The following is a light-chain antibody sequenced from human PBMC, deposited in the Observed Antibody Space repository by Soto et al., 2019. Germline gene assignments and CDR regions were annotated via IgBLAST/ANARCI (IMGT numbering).Light chain of an antibody. Sequence: QSVLTQPRSMSGSPGQSVTFSCTGSSSDIGGYNYVSWYQQHPDKAPKVMIYDVTKRPSGVPDRFSGSKSGTTASLTISGLQAEDEADYYCCSYAGSYYVFGTGTKVTVL. J-gene: IGLJ1*01. CDR2: DVT. V-gene: IGLV2-11*01. CDR3: CSYAGSYYV. CDR1: SSDIGGYNY.